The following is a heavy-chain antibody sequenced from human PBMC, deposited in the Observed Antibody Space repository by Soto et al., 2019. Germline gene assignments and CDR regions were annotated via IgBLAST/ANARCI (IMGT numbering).Heavy chain of an antibody. J-gene: IGHJ6*02. CDR1: GGTFSSYA. CDR2: IIPIFGTA. CDR3: ARGTQIVVVPAVMSRGYYYYGMDV. Sequence: QVQLVQSGAEVKKPGSSVKVSCKASGGTFSSYAISWVRQAPGQGLEWMGGIIPIFGTANYAQKFQGRVTITADESTSTAYMELSSLRSEDTAVYYCARGTQIVVVPAVMSRGYYYYGMDVWGQGTTVTVSS. D-gene: IGHD2-2*01. V-gene: IGHV1-69*01.